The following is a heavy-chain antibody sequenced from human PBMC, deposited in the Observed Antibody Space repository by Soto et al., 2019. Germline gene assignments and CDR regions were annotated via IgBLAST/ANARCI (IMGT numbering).Heavy chain of an antibody. CDR1: GYSFTSYW. D-gene: IGHD1-26*01. V-gene: IGHV5-51*01. J-gene: IGHJ4*02. CDR2: IYPGDSDT. Sequence: PGESLKISCKGSGYSFTSYWIGWVRQMPGKGLEWMGIIYPGDSDTRYSPSFQGQVTISADKSISTAYLQWSSLKASDTAMYYCARPPRKAVGSYYDPPDYWGQGTLVTVSS. CDR3: ARPPRKAVGSYYDPPDY.